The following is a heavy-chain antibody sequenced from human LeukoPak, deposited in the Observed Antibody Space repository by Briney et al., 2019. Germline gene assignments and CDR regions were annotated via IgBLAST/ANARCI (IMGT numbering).Heavy chain of an antibody. Sequence: GESLKISCKGSGYRFTSDWIGWVRQLPGKGLEWMGIIYPGDSDTRYSPSFQGQVTISADKSVNTAYLQWSSLKASDAAMYYCARLSGRVVCSAGSCYIDSWGQGTLVTVSS. CDR3: ARLSGRVVCSAGSCYIDS. CDR1: GYRFTSDW. CDR2: IYPGDSDT. J-gene: IGHJ4*02. D-gene: IGHD2-15*01. V-gene: IGHV5-51*01.